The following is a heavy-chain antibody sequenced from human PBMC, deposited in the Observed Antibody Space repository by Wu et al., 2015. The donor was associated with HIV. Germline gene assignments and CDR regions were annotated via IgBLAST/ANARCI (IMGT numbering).Heavy chain of an antibody. D-gene: IGHD2/OR15-2a*01. CDR2: TIPVFGTT. Sequence: QVQLVQSGAEVKKPGSSVKVSCKASGDTFNNYAVSWVRQAPGQGLEWMAGTIPVFGTTNYAQKFQGRVAISADESTDTAYMELSRLTYEDTAVYYCARSSRSGSEPSPYYFRPPWGQGTQVHRLL. V-gene: IGHV1-69*12. CDR3: ARSSRSGSEPSPYYFRPP. CDR1: GDTFNNYA. J-gene: IGHJ4*02.